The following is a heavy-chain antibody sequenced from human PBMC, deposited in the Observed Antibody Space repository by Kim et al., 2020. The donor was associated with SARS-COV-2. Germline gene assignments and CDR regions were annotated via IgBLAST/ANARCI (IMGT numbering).Heavy chain of an antibody. V-gene: IGHV3-30*04. J-gene: IGHJ6*02. D-gene: IGHD3-3*01. CDR2: LSYDGSNK. Sequence: GGSLRLSCAASGFTFSDYALHWVRQAPGKGLEWVAVLSYDGSNKYYADSVKGRFTISRDNSRNTLYLQMNSLRGEDTAVYYCARDSRGEYVFGRYYYYGTDVWGQGTTVTVSS. CDR1: GFTFSDYA. CDR3: ARDSRGEYVFGRYYYYGTDV.